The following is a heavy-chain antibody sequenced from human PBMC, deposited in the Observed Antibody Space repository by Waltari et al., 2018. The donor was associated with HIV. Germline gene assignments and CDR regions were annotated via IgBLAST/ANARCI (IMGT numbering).Heavy chain of an antibody. Sequence: EWIGRIYTSGSTNYNPSLKSRVTISVDTSKNQFSLKLSSVTAADTAVYYCARDRNYYYDSSGYFFNAFDIWGQGTMVTVSS. CDR3: ARDRNYYYDSSGYFFNAFDI. CDR2: IYTSGST. V-gene: IGHV4-61*02. J-gene: IGHJ3*02. D-gene: IGHD3-22*01.